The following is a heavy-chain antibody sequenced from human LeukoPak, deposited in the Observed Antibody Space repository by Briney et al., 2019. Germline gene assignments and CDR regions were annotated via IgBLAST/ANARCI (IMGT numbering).Heavy chain of an antibody. CDR3: AKEPTSYSSGWYFHH. J-gene: IGHJ1*01. CDR1: GFIFSNYG. Sequence: GGSLRLSCAASGFIFSNYGMHWVRQAPGKGLEWVAVISHDGRTAFYADSVKGRFTISRDNSKNTLGLQMFSLRVEDTAVYFCAKEPTSYSSGWYFHHWGQGTLSPSPQ. V-gene: IGHV3-30*18. CDR2: ISHDGRTA. D-gene: IGHD6-25*01.